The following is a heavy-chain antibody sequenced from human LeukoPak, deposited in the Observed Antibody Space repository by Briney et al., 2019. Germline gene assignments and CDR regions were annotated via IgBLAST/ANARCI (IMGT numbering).Heavy chain of an antibody. D-gene: IGHD3-22*01. Sequence: PSETLSLTCAVSGYSFSSGFYWGWIRQPPGKGLEGIGNIYHSGSTYYTPSLKSRVTISVDTSNTQFSLKLSSVTTADTAVYYCARHGLSGSGYSQFDYWGQGTLVTVSS. J-gene: IGHJ4*02. V-gene: IGHV4-38-2*01. CDR3: ARHGLSGSGYSQFDY. CDR2: IYHSGST. CDR1: GYSFSSGFY.